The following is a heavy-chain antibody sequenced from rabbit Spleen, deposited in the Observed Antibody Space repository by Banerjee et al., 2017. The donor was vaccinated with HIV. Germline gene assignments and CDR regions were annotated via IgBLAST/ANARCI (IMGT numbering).Heavy chain of an antibody. CDR1: GFTLSSYYM. CDR2: AYAGSSGFT. Sequence: QEQLEESAGGLVQPGGSLKLSCKASGFTLSSYYMNWVRQAPGKGLEWIACAYAGSSGFTYFASWAKGRFTISKTSSTTVTLQMTSLTAADTATYFCARDSGSSFSSYGMDLWGQGTLVTVS. J-gene: IGHJ6*01. V-gene: IGHV1S45*01. D-gene: IGHD8-1*01. CDR3: ARDSGSSFSSYGMDL.